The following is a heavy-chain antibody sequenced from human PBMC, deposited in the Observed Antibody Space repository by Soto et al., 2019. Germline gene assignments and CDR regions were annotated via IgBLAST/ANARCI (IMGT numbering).Heavy chain of an antibody. CDR3: ARGAPVVNDY. V-gene: IGHV4-4*08. CDR1: GDFNTNFY. Sequence: PSETLSLTCTVSGDFNTNFYWSWIRQSPGKGLEWMGFIYSSGSTRYNPSLKSRITMSLDTSKNQFSLRLSSVAAADTAVYYCARGAPVVNDYWGQGTLVTVS. CDR2: IYSSGST. J-gene: IGHJ4*02. D-gene: IGHD3-22*01.